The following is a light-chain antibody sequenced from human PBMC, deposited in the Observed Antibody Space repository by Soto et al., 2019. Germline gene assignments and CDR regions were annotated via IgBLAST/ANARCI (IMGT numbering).Light chain of an antibody. V-gene: IGLV4-69*01. CDR1: SGHSSYA. CDR3: QPGGTAIQV. J-gene: IGLJ3*02. Sequence: QPVLTQSPSASASLGASVKLTCTLTSGHSSYAIAWHQQQPEKGPRYLMNLNGDGSHSKGDGIPDRFSGSSSGAERYLTIPRLSSEEGADYYGQPGGTAIQVFGGGTKRTFL. CDR2: LNGDGSH.